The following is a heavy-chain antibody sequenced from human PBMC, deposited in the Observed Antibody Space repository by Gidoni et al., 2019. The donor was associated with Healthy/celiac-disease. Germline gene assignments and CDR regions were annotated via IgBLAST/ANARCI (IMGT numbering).Heavy chain of an antibody. CDR2: IYHSGST. CDR3: ARGSSGWYIWYFDL. D-gene: IGHD6-19*01. V-gene: IGHV4-30-2*01. J-gene: IGHJ2*01. CDR1: GGSISSGGYS. Sequence: QLQLQESGSGLVKPSQTLSLTCAVSGGSISSGGYSWRWIRQPPGKGLEWIGYIYHSGSTYYNPSLKSRVTISVDRSKNQFSLKLSSVTAADTAVYYCARGSSGWYIWYFDLWGRGTLVTVSS.